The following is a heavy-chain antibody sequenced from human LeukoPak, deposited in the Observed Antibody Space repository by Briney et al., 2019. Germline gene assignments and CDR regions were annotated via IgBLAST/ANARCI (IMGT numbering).Heavy chain of an antibody. CDR2: ISYDGSNK. J-gene: IGHJ3*02. V-gene: IGHV3-30*18. D-gene: IGHD3-16*01. Sequence: GGSLRLSCVASEFTFRSYDMHWVRQAPGKGLEWVAVISYDGSNKDYADSVKGRFTISRDNTKNTLFLQMNSLRAEDTVVYYCAKEVRGDAFDIWGQGTMVTVSS. CDR3: AKEVRGDAFDI. CDR1: EFTFRSYD.